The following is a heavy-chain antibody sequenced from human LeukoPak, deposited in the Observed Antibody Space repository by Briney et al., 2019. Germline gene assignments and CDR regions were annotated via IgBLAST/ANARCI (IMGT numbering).Heavy chain of an antibody. D-gene: IGHD6-19*01. CDR2: MYRTGST. Sequence: SETLSLTCTVSGGSISSYYWSWIRQPPGKGLEWIGYMYRTGSTNYNPSLKSRVTITPETSKNQFSLRLTSVTAADTAVYYCARDGTYGWYNWFDPWGQGTLVTVSS. V-gene: IGHV4-59*01. CDR1: GGSISSYY. J-gene: IGHJ5*02. CDR3: ARDGTYGWYNWFDP.